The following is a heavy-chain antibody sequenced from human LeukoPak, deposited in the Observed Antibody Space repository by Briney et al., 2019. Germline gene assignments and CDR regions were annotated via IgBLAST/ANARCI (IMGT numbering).Heavy chain of an antibody. CDR3: VRGDYCSGGSCLLDY. D-gene: IGHD2-15*01. CDR2: IIPIFGTA. Sequence: ASXKVSCKASGGTFNSYAISWVRQAPGQGLEGMGGIIPIFGTANYAQKFQGRVTITADESTRTAYMELSSLRSEDTAVYYCVRGDYCSGGSCLLDYWGQGTLVTVSS. J-gene: IGHJ4*02. CDR1: GGTFNSYA. V-gene: IGHV1-69*13.